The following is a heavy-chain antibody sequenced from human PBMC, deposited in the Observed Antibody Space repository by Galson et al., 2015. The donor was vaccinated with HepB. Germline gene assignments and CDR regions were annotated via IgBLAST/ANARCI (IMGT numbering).Heavy chain of an antibody. CDR2: FDPEDGKT. J-gene: IGHJ6*03. Sequence: SVKVSCKVSGYTLTELSMHWVRQAPGKGLEWMGGFDPEDGKTIYAQKFQGRVTMTEDTSTDTAYMELSSLRSEDTAVYYCATGEKPSTGSDYYYYLDVWGKGTTVTVSS. V-gene: IGHV1-24*01. CDR1: GYTLTELS. D-gene: IGHD1-1*01. CDR3: ATGEKPSTGSDYYYYLDV.